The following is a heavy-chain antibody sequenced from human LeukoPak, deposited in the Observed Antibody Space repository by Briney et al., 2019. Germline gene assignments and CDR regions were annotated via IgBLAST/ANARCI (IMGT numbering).Heavy chain of an antibody. CDR3: AINYDFWSGSSLYGMDV. CDR1: GYSFTSYW. V-gene: IGHV5-51*01. J-gene: IGHJ6*02. D-gene: IGHD3-3*01. Sequence: GESLKISCKGSGYSFTSYWIGWVRQMPGKGLEWMGIIYPGDSDTRYSPSFQGQVTISAAKSISTAYLQWSSLKASDTAMYYCAINYDFWSGSSLYGMDVWGQGTTVTVSS. CDR2: IYPGDSDT.